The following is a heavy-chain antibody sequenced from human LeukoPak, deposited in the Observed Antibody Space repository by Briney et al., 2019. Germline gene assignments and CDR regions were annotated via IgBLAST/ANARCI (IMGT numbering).Heavy chain of an antibody. D-gene: IGHD3-10*01. V-gene: IGHV4-39*01. Sequence: SETLSLTCTVSGGSISSSTHYWGWIRQPPGKGLGWIGTIYYSGSTYYNPSLKSRATISVDTSKNQFSLKLGSVTAADTAVYYCVRQTYGSGSYYNLDCWGQGTLVTVSS. CDR2: IYYSGST. CDR1: GGSISSSTHY. CDR3: VRQTYGSGSYYNLDC. J-gene: IGHJ4*02.